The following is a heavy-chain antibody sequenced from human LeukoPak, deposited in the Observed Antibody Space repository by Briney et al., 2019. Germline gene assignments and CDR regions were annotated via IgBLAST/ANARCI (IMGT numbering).Heavy chain of an antibody. Sequence: SVKVSCKASGYTFTGHYMHWLRQAPGQALEKMGWINANTGVTHYAVKFQGRVTITRETSISTVYMDLSSLQSDDTAVYYCARDHNWGTDYWGQGTLVLVSS. CDR2: INANTGVT. V-gene: IGHV1-2*02. J-gene: IGHJ4*02. D-gene: IGHD7-27*01. CDR3: ARDHNWGTDY. CDR1: GYTFTGHY.